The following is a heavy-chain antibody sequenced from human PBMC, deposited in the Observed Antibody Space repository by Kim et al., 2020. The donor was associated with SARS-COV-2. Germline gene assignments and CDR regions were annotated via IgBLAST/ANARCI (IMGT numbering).Heavy chain of an antibody. V-gene: IGHV4-34*01. D-gene: IGHD3-10*01. J-gene: IGHJ4*02. Sequence: SETLSLTCAVYGGSFSGYYWSWIRQAPGKGLEWIGEINHSGSTNYNPSLKSRVTISVDTSKNQFSLRLSSVTAADTAVYYCARGDYGSGSYSHWGQGTLV. CDR3: ARGDYGSGSYSH. CDR2: INHSGST. CDR1: GGSFSGYY.